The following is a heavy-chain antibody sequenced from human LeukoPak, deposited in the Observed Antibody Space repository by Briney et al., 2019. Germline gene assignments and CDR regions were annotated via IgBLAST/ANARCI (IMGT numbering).Heavy chain of an antibody. J-gene: IGHJ4*02. D-gene: IGHD3-22*01. V-gene: IGHV4-34*01. CDR1: GGSFSGYY. CDR3: ARSGDYYDTSGWGYFDY. CDR2: INHSGST. Sequence: SETLSLTCAVYGGSFSGYYWSWIRQPPGKGLEWIGEINHSGSTNYNPSLESRVTISVDTSKNQFSLKLNSVTAADTAVYYCARSGDYYDTSGWGYFDYWGQGTLVTVYS.